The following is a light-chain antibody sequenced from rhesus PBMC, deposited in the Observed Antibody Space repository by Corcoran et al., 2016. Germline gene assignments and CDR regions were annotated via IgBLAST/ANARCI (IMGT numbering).Light chain of an antibody. CDR1: QSVGTY. Sequence: EIVVTQSPANLSLSPGERATLSCRASQSVGTYLAWYHQSPGQAPRLLIYAASRRAPGIPGRFSGSGSGTDFTLTITSREPEDVGLYHCQQTSDLWAFGQGTKVEIK. CDR3: QQTSDLWA. J-gene: IGKJ1*01. V-gene: IGKV3-24*04. CDR2: AAS.